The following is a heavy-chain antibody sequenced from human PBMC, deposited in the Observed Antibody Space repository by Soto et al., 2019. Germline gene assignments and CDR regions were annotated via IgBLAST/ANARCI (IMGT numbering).Heavy chain of an antibody. J-gene: IGHJ4*02. CDR1: GFTFSSYA. Sequence: GGSLRLSCAASGFTFSSYAMSWVRQAPGKGLEWVSAISGSGGSTYYADSVKGRFTISRDNSKNTLYLQMNSLRAEDTAVYYCAKLPIHGKRSIAAPPPPIFDYWGQGTLVTVSS. D-gene: IGHD6-13*01. CDR3: AKLPIHGKRSIAAPPPPIFDY. CDR2: ISGSGGST. V-gene: IGHV3-23*01.